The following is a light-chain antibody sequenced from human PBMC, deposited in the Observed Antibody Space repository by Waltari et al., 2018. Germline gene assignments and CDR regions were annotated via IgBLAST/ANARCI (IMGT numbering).Light chain of an antibody. Sequence: FMLTQPHSVSESPGKTITISCTRSSGSFASNFVQWYQQRPGSAPTTVIYEDHQRPAGVPDRFSGSFDRSSNSASLTISGLKTEDEAEYYCQSYDGSGSWVFGGGTKLTVL. CDR3: QSYDGSGSWV. CDR1: SGSFASNF. CDR2: EDH. J-gene: IGLJ3*02. V-gene: IGLV6-57*04.